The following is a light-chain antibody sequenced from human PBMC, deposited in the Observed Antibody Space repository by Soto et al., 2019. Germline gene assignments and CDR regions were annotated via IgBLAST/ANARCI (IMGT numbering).Light chain of an antibody. V-gene: IGLV1-44*01. CDR2: SDT. CDR3: AAWDDSLNGLV. Sequence: QSALSQDPSVSGTPGQRVAMACSGGNSNIGKNSVNWYRQVPGTAPQLLIYSDTMRSFGIPDRFSASKSGTSASLAIGGLQSDDEALYFCAAWDDSLNGLVFGGGTQLTVL. CDR1: NSNIGKNS. J-gene: IGLJ7*01.